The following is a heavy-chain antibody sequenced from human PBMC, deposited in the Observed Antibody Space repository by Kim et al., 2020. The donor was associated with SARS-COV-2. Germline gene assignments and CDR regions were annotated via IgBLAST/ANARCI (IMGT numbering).Heavy chain of an antibody. CDR1: GGSFSGYY. Sequence: SETLSLTCAVYGGSFSGYYWSWIRQPPGKGLEWIGEINHSGSTNYNPSLKSRVTISVDTSKNQFSLKLSSVTAADTAVYYCARAKEKLFTHKRYNWFDPWGQGTLVTVSS. D-gene: IGHD1-7*01. CDR2: INHSGST. CDR3: ARAKEKLFTHKRYNWFDP. J-gene: IGHJ5*02. V-gene: IGHV4-34*01.